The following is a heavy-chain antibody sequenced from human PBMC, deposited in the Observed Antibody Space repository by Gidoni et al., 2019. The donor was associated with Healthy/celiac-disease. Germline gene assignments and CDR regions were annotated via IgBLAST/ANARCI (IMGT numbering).Heavy chain of an antibody. D-gene: IGHD1-26*01. V-gene: IGHV3-33*01. CDR3: ARTSGRLDAFDI. J-gene: IGHJ3*02. CDR1: GFTFRSYG. CDR2: IWYDGSNK. Sequence: QVQLVESGGGVVQPGRSLRLSCAASGFTFRSYGMHWVRQAPGKGLEWVAVIWYDGSNKYYADSVKGRFTISRDNSKNTLYLQMNSLRAEDTAVYYCARTSGRLDAFDIWGQGTMVTVSS.